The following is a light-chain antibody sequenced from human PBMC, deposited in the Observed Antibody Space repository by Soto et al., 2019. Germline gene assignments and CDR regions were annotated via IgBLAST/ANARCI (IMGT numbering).Light chain of an antibody. Sequence: QSALTQPASVSASPGQSITISCTGTSSDVGGYNYVSWYQHHPGKAPKLMIYEVSNRPSGVSNRFSGSKSGNTASLTISGLQAEDEGDYYCSSYTSSSTLVFGGGTKLTVL. CDR3: SSYTSSSTLV. J-gene: IGLJ2*01. V-gene: IGLV2-14*01. CDR2: EVS. CDR1: SSDVGGYNY.